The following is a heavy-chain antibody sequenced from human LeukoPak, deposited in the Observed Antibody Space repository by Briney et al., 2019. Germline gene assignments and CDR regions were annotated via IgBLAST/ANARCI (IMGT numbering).Heavy chain of an antibody. CDR2: IWYDGSNK. CDR1: GFTFSSYG. V-gene: IGHV3-33*01. CDR3: AREGTKIQLWLRPKYYFDY. J-gene: IGHJ4*02. Sequence: PGRSLILSCAASGFTFSSYGMHWVRQAPGKGLEWVAVIWYDGSNKYYADSVKGRFTISRDNSKNTQYLQMNSLRAEDTAVYYCAREGTKIQLWLRPKYYFDYWGQGTLVTVSS. D-gene: IGHD5-18*01.